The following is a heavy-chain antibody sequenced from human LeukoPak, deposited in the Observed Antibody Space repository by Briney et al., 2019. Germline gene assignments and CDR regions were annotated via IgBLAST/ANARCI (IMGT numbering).Heavy chain of an antibody. D-gene: IGHD6-6*01. CDR1: GFTFSSYG. Sequence: GGSLRLSCVASGFTFSSYGMHWVRQAPGKGLEWVAFIRYDGSNEYVDSVKGRFTISRDNSKNTLYLQMDSLKPEDTAVYYCANLARPLDYWGQGALVTVSS. CDR2: IRYDGSNE. V-gene: IGHV3-30*02. J-gene: IGHJ4*02. CDR3: ANLARPLDY.